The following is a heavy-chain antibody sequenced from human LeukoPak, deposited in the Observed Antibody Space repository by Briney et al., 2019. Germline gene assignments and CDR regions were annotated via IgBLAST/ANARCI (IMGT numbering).Heavy chain of an antibody. D-gene: IGHD3-16*01. CDR1: GGSISSYY. CDR2: IYYSGST. J-gene: IGHJ4*02. CDR3: ARVKGDWARDYFDY. V-gene: IGHV4-59*08. Sequence: SETLSLTCTVSGGSISSYYWSWIRQPPGKGLEWIGYIYYSGSTNYNPSLKSRVTISVDTSKNQFSLKLSSVTAADTAVYYCARVKGDWARDYFDYWGQGTLVTVSS.